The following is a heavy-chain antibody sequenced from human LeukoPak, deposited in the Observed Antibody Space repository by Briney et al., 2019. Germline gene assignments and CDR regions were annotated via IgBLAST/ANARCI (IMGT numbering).Heavy chain of an antibody. Sequence: PSETLSLTCAVYGGSFSGYYWSWIRQPPGKGPEWIGEINHSGSTNYNPSLKSRVTISVDTSKNQFSLKLSSVTAADTAVYYCARANGDYDYYFDYWGQGTLVTVSS. CDR3: ARANGDYDYYFDY. CDR1: GGSFSGYY. D-gene: IGHD4-17*01. CDR2: INHSGST. V-gene: IGHV4-34*01. J-gene: IGHJ4*02.